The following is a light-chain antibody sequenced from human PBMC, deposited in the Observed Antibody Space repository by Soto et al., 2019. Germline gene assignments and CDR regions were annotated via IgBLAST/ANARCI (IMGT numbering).Light chain of an antibody. Sequence: EIVMTPSPATLSVSPGERATLSCRASQSVASNLAWYQQKPGQAPRLLIYGASTRATGIPARFSGSGSGTEFTPTITGLQSEDFAVYYCQQYGSSGTFGQGTKVDIK. CDR1: QSVASN. CDR2: GAS. V-gene: IGKV3-15*01. J-gene: IGKJ1*01. CDR3: QQYGSSGT.